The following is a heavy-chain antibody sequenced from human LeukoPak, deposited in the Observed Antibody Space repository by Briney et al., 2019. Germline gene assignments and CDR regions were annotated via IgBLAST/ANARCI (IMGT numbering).Heavy chain of an antibody. V-gene: IGHV4-34*01. CDR2: INHSGST. CDR1: DGFFSGYY. J-gene: IGHJ4*02. CDR3: ARSFHSSSWYCDY. Sequence: SETLSLTCAVYDGFFSGYYWSWIRQPPGKGLEWIGEINHSGSTNCNPSLKSRVTISVDTSKNQFSLKLSSVTAADTAVYYCARSFHSSSWYCDYWGQGTLVTVSS. D-gene: IGHD6-13*01.